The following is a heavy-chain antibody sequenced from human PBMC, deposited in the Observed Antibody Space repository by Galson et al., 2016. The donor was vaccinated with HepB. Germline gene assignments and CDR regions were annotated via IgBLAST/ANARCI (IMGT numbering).Heavy chain of an antibody. D-gene: IGHD6-25*01. CDR3: ARGPAIAADDHYYGLDV. J-gene: IGHJ6*02. Sequence: SLRLSCAASGFTFGDYGMHWVRQAPGKGLEWVAVISYDGSKKYYGDSVKGRFTISRDNSKNTLYLQMNSLRAEDTAMYYCARGPAIAADDHYYGLDVWGQGTTVTVSS. CDR1: GFTFGDYG. V-gene: IGHV3-30*03. CDR2: ISYDGSKK.